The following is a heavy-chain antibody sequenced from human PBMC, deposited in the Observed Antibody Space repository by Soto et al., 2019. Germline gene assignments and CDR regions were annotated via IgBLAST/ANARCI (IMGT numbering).Heavy chain of an antibody. J-gene: IGHJ6*02. D-gene: IGHD5-18*01. CDR2: ISSSSSYI. CDR3: ARDPYSYGKYYGMDV. CDR1: GFTFSSCS. V-gene: IGHV3-21*01. Sequence: PGGSLRLSCAASGFTFSSCSMNWVRQAPGKGLEWVSSISSSSSYIYYADSVKGRFTISRDNAKNSLYLQMNSLRAEDTAVYYCARDPYSYGKYYGMDVWGQGTTVTVSS.